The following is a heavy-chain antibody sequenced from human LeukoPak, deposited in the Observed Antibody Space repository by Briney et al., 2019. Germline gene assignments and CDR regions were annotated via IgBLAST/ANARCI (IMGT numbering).Heavy chain of an antibody. CDR3: ARPLGYVEY. V-gene: IGHV5-51*01. Sequence: GESLKISCTASGYSFASSWIARVRQMPGKGLEWMGIIFPDDSNTGYNPSFQGQVTMSADKSVSTAYLQWSSLKASDTAMYYCARPLGYVEYWGQGTLVTVSS. J-gene: IGHJ4*02. CDR2: IFPDDSNT. CDR1: GYSFASSW.